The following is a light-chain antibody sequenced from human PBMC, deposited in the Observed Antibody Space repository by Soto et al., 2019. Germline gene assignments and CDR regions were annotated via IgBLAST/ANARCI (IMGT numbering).Light chain of an antibody. CDR3: QQYNNWPRT. V-gene: IGKV3-15*01. CDR2: GAS. Sequence: EILMTQSPDTLSVSPGESATLSCRASQRVYSNLAWYQQKPGQAPRLLIYGASTRATGIPARFSGSGSGTEFTLTISSLQSEDFAVYYCQQYNNWPRTFGQGTKVDIK. CDR1: QRVYSN. J-gene: IGKJ1*01.